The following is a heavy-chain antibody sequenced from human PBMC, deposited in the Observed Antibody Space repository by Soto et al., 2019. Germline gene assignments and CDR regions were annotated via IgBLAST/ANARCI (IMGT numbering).Heavy chain of an antibody. D-gene: IGHD5-18*01. CDR2: IYYSGST. J-gene: IGHJ5*02. CDR1: SGSISSYY. CDR3: ARALGYSYGNWFDP. Sequence: QVQLQESGPGLVKPSETLSLTCTVSSGSISSYYWSWIRQPPGKGLEWIGYIYYSGSTNYNPSLKSRVTISVDTSKNQFSLKLSSVTAADTAVYYCARALGYSYGNWFDPWVQGTLVTVSS. V-gene: IGHV4-59*01.